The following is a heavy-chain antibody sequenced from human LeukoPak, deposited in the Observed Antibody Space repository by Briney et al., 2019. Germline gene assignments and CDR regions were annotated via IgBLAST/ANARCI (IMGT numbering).Heavy chain of an antibody. J-gene: IGHJ5*02. D-gene: IGHD3-16*02. V-gene: IGHV4-39*01. CDR3: ARPSKYYDYVWGSYRPSPDQTNNWFDP. Sequence: PSETLSLTCTVSGGSISSSSYYWGWIRQPPGKGLEWIGSIYYSGSTYYNSSLKSRVTISVDTSKNQFSLKLSSVTAADTAVYYCARPSKYYDYVWGSYRPSPDQTNNWFDPWGQGTLVTVSS. CDR2: IYYSGST. CDR1: GGSISSSSYY.